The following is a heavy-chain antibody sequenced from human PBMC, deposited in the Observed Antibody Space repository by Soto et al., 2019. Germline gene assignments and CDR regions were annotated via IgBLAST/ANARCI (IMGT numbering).Heavy chain of an antibody. D-gene: IGHD2-2*01. CDR1: GGTFSSYA. V-gene: IGHV1-69*01. CDR2: IIPISGTA. Sequence: QVQLVQSGAEVKKPGSSVKVSCKASGGTFSSYAISWVRQAPGQGLELMGGIIPISGTANYAQKFQGRVTITADESTSSAYMELSSLRSEDTAVYYCARAHGSSTSLEIYYYYYYGMDVWGQGTTVTVSS. CDR3: ARAHGSSTSLEIYYYYYYGMDV. J-gene: IGHJ6*02.